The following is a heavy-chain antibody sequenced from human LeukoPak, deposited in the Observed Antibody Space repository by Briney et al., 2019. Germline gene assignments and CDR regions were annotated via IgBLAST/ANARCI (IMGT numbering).Heavy chain of an antibody. Sequence: SETLSLACTVSGGSISSHYWSWIRQPPGKGLEWIGYIYYSASTNYNPSLKSRVTISVDTSKNQFSLKLSSVTAADTAVYYCARVRTVFGVVYYYMDVWGKGTTVTVSS. J-gene: IGHJ6*03. D-gene: IGHD3-3*01. CDR3: ARVRTVFGVVYYYMDV. CDR2: IYYSAST. V-gene: IGHV4-59*11. CDR1: GGSISSHY.